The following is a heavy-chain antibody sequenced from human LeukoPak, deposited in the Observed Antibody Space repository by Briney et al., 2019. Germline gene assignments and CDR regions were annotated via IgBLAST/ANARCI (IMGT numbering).Heavy chain of an antibody. CDR2: ISGSDGTT. Sequence: GGSQRLSCAASGFTFSSYAMSWVRQAPGKGLEWVSAISGSDGTTYYADSVKGRFTISRDNSKYTLSLQMNSLRAEDTAIYYCARDEIDGYYYFDYWGQGTLVTVSS. CDR3: ARDEIDGYYYFDY. D-gene: IGHD5-24*01. J-gene: IGHJ4*02. CDR1: GFTFSSYA. V-gene: IGHV3-23*01.